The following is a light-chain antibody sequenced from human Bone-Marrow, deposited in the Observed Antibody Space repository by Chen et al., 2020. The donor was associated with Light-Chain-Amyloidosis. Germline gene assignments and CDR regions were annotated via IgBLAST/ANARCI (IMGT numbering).Light chain of an antibody. CDR3: SSYTSSTTHVV. J-gene: IGLJ2*01. Sequence: QSALTQPASVSGSPGQSITISCTGTSSDIGGYNYVSWYQQHPDKAPKLMIYDVSNRPSGVSDRFSGSESGYTASLTISGLQAEDEADYYCSSYTSSTTHVVFGGGTKLTVL. CDR2: DVS. V-gene: IGLV2-14*03. CDR1: SSDIGGYNY.